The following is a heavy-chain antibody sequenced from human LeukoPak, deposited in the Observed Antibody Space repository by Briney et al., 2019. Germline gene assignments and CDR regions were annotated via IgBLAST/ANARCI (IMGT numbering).Heavy chain of an antibody. D-gene: IGHD3-9*01. CDR1: GGSFSGYY. J-gene: IGHJ6*03. CDR3: TRHPGWGYDISCYYYYYMDV. V-gene: IGHV4-34*01. Sequence: SETLSLTCAVYGGSFSGYYWSWIRQPPGKGLEWIGEINHSGSTNYNPSLKSRVTISVDTSKNQFSLKLSSVTAADTAVYYCTRHPGWGYDISCYYYYYMDVWGKGTTVTVSS. CDR2: INHSGST.